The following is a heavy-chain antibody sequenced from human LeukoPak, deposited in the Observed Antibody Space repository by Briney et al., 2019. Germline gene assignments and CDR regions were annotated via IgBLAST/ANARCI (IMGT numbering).Heavy chain of an antibody. J-gene: IGHJ4*02. Sequence: PGGSLRLSCAASGFTFSSYSMNWVRQAPGKGLEWVSSISSSSSYIYYADSVKGRFTISRDNAKNSLYLQMNSLRAEDTAVYYCAREGGYCSSTSCYSFDYWGQGTLVTVSS. CDR1: GFTFSSYS. V-gene: IGHV3-21*01. CDR2: ISSSSSYI. D-gene: IGHD2-2*02. CDR3: AREGGYCSSTSCYSFDY.